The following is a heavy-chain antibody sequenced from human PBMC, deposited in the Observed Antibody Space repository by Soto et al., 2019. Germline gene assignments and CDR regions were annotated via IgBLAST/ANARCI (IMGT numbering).Heavy chain of an antibody. CDR3: VRVYDWAFDI. CDR1: GFTFSSYS. CDR2: LGGSSTTI. Sequence: EVQLVESGGGLVRPGGSLRISCAASGFTFSSYSMNWVRQAPGKGLEWVSYLGGSSTTISYADSVKGRFTISRDNAKNSLYLQMNSLRDEDTAVYYCVRVYDWAFDIWGQGTMVSVSS. J-gene: IGHJ3*02. V-gene: IGHV3-48*02. D-gene: IGHD3-16*01.